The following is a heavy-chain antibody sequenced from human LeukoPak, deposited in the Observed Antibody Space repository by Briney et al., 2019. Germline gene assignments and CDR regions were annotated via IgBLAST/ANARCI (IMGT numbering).Heavy chain of an antibody. J-gene: IGHJ4*02. D-gene: IGHD6-19*01. CDR3: ARDLRGSSGGFDY. CDR2: IYSGGST. V-gene: IGHV3-53*01. CDR1: GLTVTSNY. Sequence: PGGSLRLSCAASGLTVTSNYMSWVRQAPGKGLEWVSVIYSGGSTYYADSVKGRFTISRDNSKNTLYLQMNNLRAEDTAVYYCARDLRGSSGGFDYWGQGTLVTVSS.